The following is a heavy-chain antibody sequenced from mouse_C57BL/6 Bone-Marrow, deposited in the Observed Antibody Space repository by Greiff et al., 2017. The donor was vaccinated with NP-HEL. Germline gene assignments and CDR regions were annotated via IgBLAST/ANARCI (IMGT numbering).Heavy chain of an antibody. Sequence: EVKLLESGGGLVQPGGSLKLSCAASGIDFSRYWMSWVRRAPGKGLEWIGEINPDSSTINYAPSLKDKCIIPRDNAKKTLYLQMSKVGSEDTALYYCARPYYGSSHWYFDVWGTGTAVTVSS. J-gene: IGHJ1*03. D-gene: IGHD1-1*01. CDR3: ARPYYGSSHWYFDV. CDR1: GIDFSRYW. CDR2: INPDSSTI. V-gene: IGHV4-1*01.